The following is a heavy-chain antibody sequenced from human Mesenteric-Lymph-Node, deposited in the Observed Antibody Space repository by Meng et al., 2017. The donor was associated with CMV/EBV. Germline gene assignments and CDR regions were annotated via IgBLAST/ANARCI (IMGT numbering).Heavy chain of an antibody. J-gene: IGHJ6*02. Sequence: GESLKISCAASGFTFSSYAMHWVRQAPGKGLEWVAVISYDGSNKYYADSVKGRFTISRDNSKNTLYLQMNSLRAEDTAVYYCAKLRKYSETGGDYYYGMDVWGQGTTVTVSS. CDR1: GFTFSSYA. CDR3: AKLRKYSETGGDYYYGMDV. D-gene: IGHD1-26*01. CDR2: ISYDGSNK. V-gene: IGHV3-30-3*02.